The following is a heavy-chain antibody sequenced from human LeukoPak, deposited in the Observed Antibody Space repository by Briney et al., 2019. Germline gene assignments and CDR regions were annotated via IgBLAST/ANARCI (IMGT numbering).Heavy chain of an antibody. CDR3: ARARGTMVRGVIRVGNNWFDP. D-gene: IGHD3-10*01. J-gene: IGHJ5*02. CDR2: INPNSGGT. V-gene: IGHV1-2*02. Sequence: ASVKVSCKASGYTFTGYYMHWVRQAPGQGLEWMGWINPNSGGTNYAQKFQGRVTMTRDTSISTAYMELSRLRSDDTAVYYCARARGTMVRGVIRVGNNWFDPWGQGTLVTVSS. CDR1: GYTFTGYY.